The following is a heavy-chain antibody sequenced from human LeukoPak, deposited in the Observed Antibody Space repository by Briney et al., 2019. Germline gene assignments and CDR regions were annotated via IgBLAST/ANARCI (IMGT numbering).Heavy chain of an antibody. CDR3: AKGGATVIDY. CDR1: GFAFSNYW. D-gene: IGHD4-17*01. J-gene: IGHJ4*02. Sequence: GGSLRLSCAASGFAFSNYWMHWVRQAPGRGLVWVSRINSDGSSTTSADSVKGRFTISRDNAKNTLYLQMNSLRAEDTAVYYCAKGGATVIDYWGQGTLVTVSS. CDR2: INSDGSST. V-gene: IGHV3-74*01.